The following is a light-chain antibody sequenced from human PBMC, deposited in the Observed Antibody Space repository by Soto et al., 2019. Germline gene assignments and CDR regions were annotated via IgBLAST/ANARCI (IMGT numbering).Light chain of an antibody. CDR1: QSVSSY. J-gene: IGKJ4*01. V-gene: IGKV3-11*01. Sequence: EIVLTQSPAILSLSPGERATLSCRASQSVSSYLAWYQQKPGQAPRLLIYDASNRATGIPARFSGSGSGTDFTLTISSLEPEDFAVYSCQQRSNWPLALTFGGGTKVDIK. CDR2: DAS. CDR3: QQRSNWPLALT.